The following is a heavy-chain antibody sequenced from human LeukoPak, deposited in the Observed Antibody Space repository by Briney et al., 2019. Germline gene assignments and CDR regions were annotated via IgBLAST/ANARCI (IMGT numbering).Heavy chain of an antibody. CDR3: ARLGYSANSAVDY. V-gene: IGHV3-73*01. CDR1: GFTFSGST. D-gene: IGHD4-23*01. J-gene: IGHJ4*02. CDR2: IRTKPNNYAT. Sequence: GGSLRLSCAASGFTFSGSTIFWARQASGKGLEWVGRIRTKPNNYATSYVASVKGRFTISRDDSKNTAHLQMKSLKTEDTAVYYCARLGYSANSAVDYWGQGTLVTVSS.